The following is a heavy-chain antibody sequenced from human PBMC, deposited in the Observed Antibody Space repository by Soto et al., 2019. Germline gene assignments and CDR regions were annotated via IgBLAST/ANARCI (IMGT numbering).Heavy chain of an antibody. D-gene: IGHD3-22*01. CDR1: GFTFSNYG. Sequence: GGSLRLSCAASGFTFSNYGMHWVRHAPGKGLEWVAVLRDDADDTYYADSVKGRFTISRDNSKNTSKNQFSLKLSSVTAADTAVYYCAREDDSSGANWFDPWGQGTLVTVSS. CDR2: LRDDADDT. J-gene: IGHJ5*02. V-gene: IGHV3-33*01. CDR3: AREDDSSGANWFDP.